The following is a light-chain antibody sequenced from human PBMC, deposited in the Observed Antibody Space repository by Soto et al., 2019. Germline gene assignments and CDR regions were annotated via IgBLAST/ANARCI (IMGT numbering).Light chain of an antibody. J-gene: IGLJ3*02. CDR3: GTWDSRLSAWV. CDR2: QNN. V-gene: IGLV1-51*02. Sequence: QSVLTQTPSVSAAPGQKVTIACSGSSSNIGEYYVSWYQQFPGTAPILLMYQNNKRPSGIPDRFSGSKSGTSATLGITGLQTGDEADYYCGTWDSRLSAWVFGGGTKLTVL. CDR1: SSNIGEYY.